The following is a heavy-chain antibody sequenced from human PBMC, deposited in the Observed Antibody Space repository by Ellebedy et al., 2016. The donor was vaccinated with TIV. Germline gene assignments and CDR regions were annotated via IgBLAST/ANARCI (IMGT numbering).Heavy chain of an antibody. CDR2: IYSGGST. Sequence: GESLKISCAASGFTVSSNYMSWVRQAPGKGLEWVSVIYSGGSTYYADSVKGRFTISRDNSKNTLYLQMNSLRAEDTAVYYCARALEGYTHYYFDYWGQGTLVTVSS. V-gene: IGHV3-66*01. CDR1: GFTVSSNY. CDR3: ARALEGYTHYYFDY. J-gene: IGHJ4*02. D-gene: IGHD2-2*02.